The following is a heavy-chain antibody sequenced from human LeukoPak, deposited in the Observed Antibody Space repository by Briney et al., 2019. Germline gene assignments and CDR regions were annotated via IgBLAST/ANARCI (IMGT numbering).Heavy chain of an antibody. V-gene: IGHV3-30*18. CDR3: AKDHLEMITFGGVLATGPDY. CDR2: ISYDGNYK. Sequence: GGSPRLSCAASGFTFSSSGMHWVRQAPGKGLEWVAIISYDGNYKYYADSVKGRFTISRDKSKNTLYLQMNSLRAEDTAVYYCAKDHLEMITFGGVLATGPDYWGQGTLVTVSS. J-gene: IGHJ4*02. CDR1: GFTFSSSG. D-gene: IGHD3-16*02.